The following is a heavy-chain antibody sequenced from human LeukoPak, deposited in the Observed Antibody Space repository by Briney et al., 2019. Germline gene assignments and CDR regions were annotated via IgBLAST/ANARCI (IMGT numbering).Heavy chain of an antibody. Sequence: GGSLRLSCAASGFTFSSYWMNWVRQAPGKGLVWVSRIASDGSSTTYADSVKGRFSISRDNAKNTLYLQMNSLRAEDTAVYYCARDAVDTANAVWGQGTTVTVSS. CDR2: IASDGSST. CDR1: GFTFSSYW. CDR3: ARDAVDTANAV. D-gene: IGHD5-18*01. V-gene: IGHV3-74*01. J-gene: IGHJ6*02.